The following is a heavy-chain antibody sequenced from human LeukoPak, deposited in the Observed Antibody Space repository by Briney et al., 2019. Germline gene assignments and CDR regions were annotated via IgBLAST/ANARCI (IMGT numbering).Heavy chain of an antibody. Sequence: QPGGSLRLSCAASGFTFSSYGMHWVRQAPGKGLEWVAFIRYDGSNKYYADSVKGRFTISRDNSKNTLYLQMNSLRAEDTAVYYCAKDGDYDYVWGSYRLNYYMDVWGKGTTVTISS. J-gene: IGHJ6*03. CDR1: GFTFSSYG. CDR2: IRYDGSNK. D-gene: IGHD3-16*02. CDR3: AKDGDYDYVWGSYRLNYYMDV. V-gene: IGHV3-30*02.